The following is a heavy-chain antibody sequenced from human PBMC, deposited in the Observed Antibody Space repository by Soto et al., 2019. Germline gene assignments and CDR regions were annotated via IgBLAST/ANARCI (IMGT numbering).Heavy chain of an antibody. V-gene: IGHV2-5*02. CDR3: AHSLIPNWGSRGAFDY. CDR2: IYWDDDK. D-gene: IGHD7-27*01. CDR1: GFSLSTSGVG. J-gene: IGHJ4*02. Sequence: ESGPTLVKPTQTLTLTCTFSGFSLSTSGVGVGWIRQPPGKALEWLALIYWDDDKRYSPSLKSRLTITKDTSKNQVVLTMTNMDPVDTATYYCAHSLIPNWGSRGAFDYWGQGTLVTVSS.